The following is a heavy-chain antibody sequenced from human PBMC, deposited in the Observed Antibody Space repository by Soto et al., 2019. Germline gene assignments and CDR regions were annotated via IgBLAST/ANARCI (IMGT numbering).Heavy chain of an antibody. J-gene: IGHJ4*02. D-gene: IGHD5-12*01. CDR2: IYYSGST. Sequence: SETLSLTCTVSGGSISSGDYYWSWIRQPPGKGLEWIGYIYYSGSTYYNPSLKSRVTISVDTSKNQFSLKLSSVTAADTAVYYCARAVEMATITDYWGQGTLVTVSS. CDR3: ARAVEMATITDY. CDR1: GGSISSGDYY. V-gene: IGHV4-30-4*01.